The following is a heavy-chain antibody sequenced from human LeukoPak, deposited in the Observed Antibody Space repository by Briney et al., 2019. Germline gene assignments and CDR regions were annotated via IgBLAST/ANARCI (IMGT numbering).Heavy chain of an antibody. D-gene: IGHD2-21*01. CDR3: ARDHPVILVVIARPRHGQWFDP. Sequence: PSETLSLTCAVYGGSFSGYYWSWIRQPPGKWLEWIGEINHSGSTNYNPSLKSRVTISVDTSKNQFSLKLSSVTAADTAVYYCARDHPVILVVIARPRHGQWFDPWGQGTLVTVSS. CDR1: GGSFSGYY. V-gene: IGHV4-34*01. CDR2: INHSGST. J-gene: IGHJ5*02.